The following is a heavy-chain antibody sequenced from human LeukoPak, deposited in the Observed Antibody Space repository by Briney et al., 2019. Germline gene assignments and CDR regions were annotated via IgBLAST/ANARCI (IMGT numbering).Heavy chain of an antibody. CDR1: GFSFSDSY. Sequence: PGGSLRLSCVVSGFSFSDSYMTWIRQTPGKGLEWVSSISSSSSYIYYADSVKGRFTISRDNAKNSLYLQMNSLRAEDTAVYYCARDSYYDSSGYFLPYWGQGTLVTVSS. CDR2: ISSSSSYI. J-gene: IGHJ4*02. CDR3: ARDSYYDSSGYFLPY. D-gene: IGHD3-22*01. V-gene: IGHV3-11*06.